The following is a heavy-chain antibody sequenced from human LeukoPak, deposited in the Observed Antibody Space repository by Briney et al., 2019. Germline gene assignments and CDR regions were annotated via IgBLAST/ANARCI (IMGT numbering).Heavy chain of an antibody. J-gene: IGHJ3*02. CDR3: ANQYDFWSGYHYDDAFDI. Sequence: ALRLSRAASGFTFDDYAMHWVRQAPGKGLEWVSGISWNSGSIGYADSVKGRFTISRDNAKNSLYLQMNSLRAEDTALYYCANQYDFWSGYHYDDAFDIWGQGTMVTVSS. V-gene: IGHV3-9*01. CDR1: GFTFDDYA. D-gene: IGHD3-3*01. CDR2: ISWNSGSI.